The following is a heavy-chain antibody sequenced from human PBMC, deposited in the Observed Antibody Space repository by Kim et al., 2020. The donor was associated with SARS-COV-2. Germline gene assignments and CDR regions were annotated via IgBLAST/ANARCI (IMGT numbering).Heavy chain of an antibody. CDR3: ARTDSSGYWEAFDI. CDR2: TRNKANSYTT. J-gene: IGHJ3*02. Sequence: GGSLRLSCAASGFTFSDHYMDWVRQAPGKGLEWVGRTRNKANSYTTEYAASVKGRFTISRDDSKNSLYLQMNSLKTEDTAVYYCARTDSSGYWEAFDIWGQGTMVTVSS. D-gene: IGHD3-22*01. CDR1: GFTFSDHY. V-gene: IGHV3-72*01.